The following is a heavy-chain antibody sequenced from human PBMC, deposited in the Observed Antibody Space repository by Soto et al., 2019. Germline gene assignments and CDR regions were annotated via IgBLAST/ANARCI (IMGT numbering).Heavy chain of an antibody. D-gene: IGHD6-19*01. CDR3: ARASYSSGWSPIDY. CDR1: GFTFSSYA. CDR2: ISYDGSNK. V-gene: IGHV3-30-3*01. J-gene: IGHJ4*02. Sequence: GGSLRLSCAASGFTFSSYAMHWVRQAPGKGLEWVAVISYDGSNKYYADSVKGRFTISRDNSKNTLYLQMNSLRAEDTAVYYCARASYSSGWSPIDYWGQGTLVTVSS.